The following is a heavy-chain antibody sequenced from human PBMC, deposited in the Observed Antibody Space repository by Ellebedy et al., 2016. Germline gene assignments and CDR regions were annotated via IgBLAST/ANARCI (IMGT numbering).Heavy chain of an antibody. CDR3: ASTGGRITGTLTYYYYGMDV. CDR2: IIPIFGTA. CDR1: GGTFSSYA. J-gene: IGHJ6*02. Sequence: ASVKVSCKASGGTFSSYAISWVRQAPGQGLEWMGGIIPIFGTANYAQKFQGRVTLTADKSASTAYLELSSLRSEDTAVYYCASTGGRITGTLTYYYYGMDVWGQGTTVTVSS. V-gene: IGHV1-69*06. D-gene: IGHD1-20*01.